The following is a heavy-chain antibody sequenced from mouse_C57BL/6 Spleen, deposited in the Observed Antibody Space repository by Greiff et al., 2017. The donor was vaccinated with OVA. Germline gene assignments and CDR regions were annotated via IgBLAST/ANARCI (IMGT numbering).Heavy chain of an antibody. D-gene: IGHD1-1*01. CDR3: ARETTGVADY. Sequence: EVKLVESGGGLVKPGGSLKLSCAASGFTFSSYAMPWVRQTPEKRLEWVATISAGGSYTYYPDNVKGRFTISRDNAKNSLYLQMSHLKSEDTAMYYCARETTGVADYWGQGTTLTVSS. CDR2: ISAGGSYT. J-gene: IGHJ2*01. V-gene: IGHV5-4*01. CDR1: GFTFSSYA.